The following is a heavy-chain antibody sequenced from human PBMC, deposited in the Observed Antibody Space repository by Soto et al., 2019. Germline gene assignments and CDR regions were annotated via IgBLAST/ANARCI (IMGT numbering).Heavy chain of an antibody. V-gene: IGHV4-38-2*02. J-gene: IGHJ5*02. CDR2: VHYSGNT. Sequence: SETLSLTCTVSGYSISSGYHWAWIRQPPGKGLEWLGGVHYSGNTYYNPSLKSRLTISVDKSKNQFSLNLSSVTAADTAVYYCARQDRVVAEGRWFDPWGQGTLVTVSS. D-gene: IGHD2-15*01. CDR1: GYSISSGYH. CDR3: ARQDRVVAEGRWFDP.